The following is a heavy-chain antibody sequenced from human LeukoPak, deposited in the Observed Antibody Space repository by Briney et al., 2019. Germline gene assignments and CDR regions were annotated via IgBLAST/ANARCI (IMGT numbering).Heavy chain of an antibody. J-gene: IGHJ4*02. D-gene: IGHD6-19*01. CDR3: ARRSSGWYGDLFDY. CDR2: IYHSGST. Sequence: SETLSLTCAVSGYSISSGYYWGWIRPPPGKGLEWIGSIYHSGSTYYNPSLKSRVTISVDTSKNQFSLKLSSVTAADTAVYYCARRSSGWYGDLFDYWGQGTLVTVSS. V-gene: IGHV4-38-2*01. CDR1: GYSISSGYY.